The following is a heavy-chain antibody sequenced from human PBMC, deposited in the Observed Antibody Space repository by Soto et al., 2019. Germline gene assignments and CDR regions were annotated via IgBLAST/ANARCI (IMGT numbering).Heavy chain of an antibody. CDR1: GGSISSSSYY. J-gene: IGHJ5*02. CDR2: IYYSGST. V-gene: IGHV4-39*01. CDR3: ARLEGDCSSTSCYDFGGWFDP. D-gene: IGHD2-2*01. Sequence: QLQLQESGPGLVKPSETLSLTCTVSGGSISSSSYYWGWIRQPPGKGLEWIGSIYYSGSTYYNPSLKSRGTISVDTSKNQFSRKLSSVTAADTAVYYCARLEGDCSSTSCYDFGGWFDPWGQGTLVTVSS.